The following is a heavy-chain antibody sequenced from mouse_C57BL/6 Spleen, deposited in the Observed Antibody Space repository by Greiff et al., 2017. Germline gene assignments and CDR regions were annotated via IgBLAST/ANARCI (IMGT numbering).Heavy chain of an antibody. D-gene: IGHD2-4*01. CDR3: ARQGNYDPLNWYFDV. CDR1: GFTFSSYG. Sequence: EVQLVESGGDLVKPGGSLKLSCAASGFTFSSYGMSWVRQTPDKRLEWVATISSGGSYTYYPDSVKGRFTISRDNAKNTLYLQMSSLKSEDTAMYYCARQGNYDPLNWYFDVWGTGTTVTVSS. J-gene: IGHJ1*03. CDR2: ISSGGSYT. V-gene: IGHV5-6*01.